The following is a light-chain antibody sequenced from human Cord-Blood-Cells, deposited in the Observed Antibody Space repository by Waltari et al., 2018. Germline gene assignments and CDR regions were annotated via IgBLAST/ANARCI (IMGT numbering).Light chain of an antibody. CDR2: DVS. J-gene: IGLJ3*02. Sequence: QSALTQPRSVSGSPGQSVTISCTGTSSDVGGYNYVSWNQQHPGKAPKLMIYDVSKRPSGVPEGLSESKSGNTASLTISGLEGEYEADYYGCSYAGSYTRWVFGGGTKLTVL. CDR3: CSYAGSYTRWV. CDR1: SSDVGGYNY. V-gene: IGLV2-11*01.